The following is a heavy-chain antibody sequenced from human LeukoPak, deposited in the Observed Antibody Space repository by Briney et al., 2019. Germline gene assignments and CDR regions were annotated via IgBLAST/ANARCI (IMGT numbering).Heavy chain of an antibody. V-gene: IGHV1-2*04. Sequence: ASVKLSCKASGYTFTGYSMHWVRQAPGRGLEWMGWINPNSSDKNYAQNFQGWVTMTRDTSISTAYMELSRLRSDDTAVYYCARGSDIVVVVAASPPDYWGQGTLVTVSS. D-gene: IGHD2-15*01. CDR1: GYTFTGYS. J-gene: IGHJ4*02. CDR3: ARGSDIVVVVAASPPDY. CDR2: INPNSSDK.